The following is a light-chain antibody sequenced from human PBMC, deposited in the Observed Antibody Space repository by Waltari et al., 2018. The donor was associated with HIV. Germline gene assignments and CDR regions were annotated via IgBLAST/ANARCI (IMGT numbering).Light chain of an antibody. Sequence: DIQLTQSPSTLSAFTGDRVNITCRASETVDKWLAWYQQKTGEAPKLLIYMASTLQHGVPSRFSGSGSGTEFTLTISSLQPDDSATYFCHQYTDYSTYSFGQGTKLEI. CDR3: HQYTDYSTYS. CDR2: MAS. J-gene: IGKJ2*03. CDR1: ETVDKW. V-gene: IGKV1-5*03.